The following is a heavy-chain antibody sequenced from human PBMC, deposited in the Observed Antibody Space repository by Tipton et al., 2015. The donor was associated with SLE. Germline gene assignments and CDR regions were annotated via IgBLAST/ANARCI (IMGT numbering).Heavy chain of an antibody. J-gene: IGHJ6*02. CDR1: GFRFTDYV. Sequence: SLRLSCAASGFRFTDYVMTWVRQAPGKGLEWVATISSGGSHKFYVDSVKGRFTISRDNSKNTLYLQMNSLRAEDTAVYYCARTVSNYYGMDVWGQGTTVTVSS. CDR2: ISSGGSHK. V-gene: IGHV3-33*01. CDR3: ARTVSNYYGMDV.